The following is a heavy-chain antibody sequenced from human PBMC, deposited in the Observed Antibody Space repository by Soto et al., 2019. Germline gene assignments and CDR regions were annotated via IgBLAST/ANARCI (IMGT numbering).Heavy chain of an antibody. Sequence: ASVKVSCKASGGTFSSYAISWVRQAPGQGLEWMGGIIPIFGTANYAQKFQGRVTITADGSTSTAYMELSSLRSEDTAEYDCASAPCIAAAGTPYYCYMDVWGKGTAVTVSS. CDR2: IIPIFGTA. CDR3: ASAPCIAAAGTPYYCYMDV. J-gene: IGHJ6*03. CDR1: GGTFSSYA. V-gene: IGHV1-69*13. D-gene: IGHD6-13*01.